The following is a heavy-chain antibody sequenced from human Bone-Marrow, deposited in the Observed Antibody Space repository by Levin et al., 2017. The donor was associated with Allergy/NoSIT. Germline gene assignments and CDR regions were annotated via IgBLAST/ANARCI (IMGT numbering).Heavy chain of an antibody. CDR3: ARRRHGGTFDL. CDR2: IFTTGTT. V-gene: IGHV4-4*07. Sequence: SETLSLSCTVSGGSISGFYWSWIRQSAAKGLELIGGIFTTGTTYYNPSLESRVTMSLDTSKNQFSLNLTSITAADTAVYYCARRRHGGTFDLWGQGTMVTVSS. J-gene: IGHJ3*01. D-gene: IGHD4-23*01. CDR1: GGSISGFY.